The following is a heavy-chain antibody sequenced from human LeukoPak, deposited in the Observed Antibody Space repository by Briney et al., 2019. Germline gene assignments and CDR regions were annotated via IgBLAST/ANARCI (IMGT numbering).Heavy chain of an antibody. V-gene: IGHV3-9*01. D-gene: IGHD5-12*01. CDR2: ISWNSGSI. CDR1: GFTFDDYA. Sequence: PGRSLRLSCAASGFTFDDYAIHWVRQAPGKGLEWVSGISWNSGSIGYADSVKGRFTISRDNAKNSLYLQMNSLRAEDTALYYCAKAHGRGYSGYYNAFDIWGQGTMVTVSS. CDR3: AKAHGRGYSGYYNAFDI. J-gene: IGHJ3*02.